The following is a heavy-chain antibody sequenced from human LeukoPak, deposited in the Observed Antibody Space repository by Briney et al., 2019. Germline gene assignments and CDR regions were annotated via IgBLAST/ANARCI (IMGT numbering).Heavy chain of an antibody. Sequence: SQTLSLTCTVSGGYISSGDSYWSWIRQPPGKGLEWIGYTYYSGSTYYNPSFKSRVTISVDTSKNQFSLKLNSVTAADTAVYYCARDAAGRDYWGQGTLVTVSS. D-gene: IGHD6-25*01. V-gene: IGHV4-30-4*01. CDR2: TYYSGST. J-gene: IGHJ4*02. CDR1: GGYISSGDSY. CDR3: ARDAAGRDY.